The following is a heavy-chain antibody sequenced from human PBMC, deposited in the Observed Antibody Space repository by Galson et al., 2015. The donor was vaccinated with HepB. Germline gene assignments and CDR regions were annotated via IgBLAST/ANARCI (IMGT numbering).Heavy chain of an antibody. V-gene: IGHV2-70*01. D-gene: IGHD5-18*01. Sequence: PALGKPTQTLTLTCTFSGFSLSTSGMCVSWIRQPPGKALEWLALITWDDDKYYSTYLKTRLTISKDTSKNQVVLTMTNMDPVDTATYYCARTVNPLDTAMYYGMDVWGQGTTVTVSS. CDR1: GFSLSTSGMC. J-gene: IGHJ6*02. CDR2: ITWDDDK. CDR3: ARTVNPLDTAMYYGMDV.